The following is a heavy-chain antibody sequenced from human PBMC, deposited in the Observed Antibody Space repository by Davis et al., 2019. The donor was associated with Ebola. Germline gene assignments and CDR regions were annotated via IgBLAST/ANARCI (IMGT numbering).Heavy chain of an antibody. D-gene: IGHD3-3*01. V-gene: IGHV4-34*01. CDR1: GGSFSGYY. CDR2: INHSGST. Sequence: MPSETLSLTCAVSGGSFSGYYWSWIRQPPGKGLEWIGEINHSGSTNYIPSLKSRVTISVETSQQIFLKLTSVTAVDTAVYYCARGGGSDFWSGFEALDVWGQGTMVSVSS. J-gene: IGHJ3*01. CDR3: ARGGGSDFWSGFEALDV.